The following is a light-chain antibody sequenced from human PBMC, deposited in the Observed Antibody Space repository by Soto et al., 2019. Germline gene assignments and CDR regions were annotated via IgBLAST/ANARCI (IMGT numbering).Light chain of an antibody. CDR1: SNDIGGHNH. Sequence: QSALTQPASVSGSPGQSITISCTGTSNDIGGHNHVSWYQQHPGNSPKLIIYEVTERPSGVSNRFSASKSGTTDSLTISGLQAEDEADYYCCSYAGIITWVCGGGTKLTVL. J-gene: IGLJ3*02. CDR3: CSYAGIITWV. CDR2: EVT. V-gene: IGLV2-23*02.